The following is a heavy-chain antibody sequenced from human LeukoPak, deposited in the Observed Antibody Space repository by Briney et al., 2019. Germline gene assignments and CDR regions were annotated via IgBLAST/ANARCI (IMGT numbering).Heavy chain of an antibody. CDR1: GGTFSSYA. CDR2: IIPIFGTA. D-gene: IGHD4-17*01. J-gene: IGHJ3*02. V-gene: IGHV1-69*05. Sequence: SVKVSCKASGGTFSSYAISWVRQAPGQGREWMGRIIPIFGTANYAQKFQGRVTITTDESTSTAYMELSSLRSEDTAVYYCAGNYGDESRAFDIWGQGTMVTVSS. CDR3: AGNYGDESRAFDI.